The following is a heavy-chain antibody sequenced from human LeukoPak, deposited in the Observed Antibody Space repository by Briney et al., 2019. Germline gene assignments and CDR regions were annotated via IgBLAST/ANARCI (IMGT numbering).Heavy chain of an antibody. Sequence: GRSLRLSCAASGFTFSSYAMHWVRQAPGKGLEWVAVISYDGSNKYYADSVKGRFTISRDNTRSSLFLQMYSLRAEDTAVYFCAREDGYCSGGNCYSYFDSWGQGTLVTVSS. CDR3: AREDGYCSGGNCYSYFDS. D-gene: IGHD2-15*01. J-gene: IGHJ4*02. CDR2: ISYDGSNK. V-gene: IGHV3-30-3*01. CDR1: GFTFSSYA.